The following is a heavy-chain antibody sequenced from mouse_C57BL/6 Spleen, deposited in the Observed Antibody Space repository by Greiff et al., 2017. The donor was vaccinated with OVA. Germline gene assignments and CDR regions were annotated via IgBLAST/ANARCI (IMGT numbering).Heavy chain of an antibody. CDR2: INPSNGGT. CDR1: GYTFTSYG. Sequence: QVQLQPPGPELVKPGASVKLSCKASGYTFTSYGMHWVKQRPGQGLEWIGYINPSNGGTTYNEKFKSKATLTVDKYSSTVYMQLSGVTSEYSAVYFCAREGAGFAYWVQGTLVTVAA. J-gene: IGHJ3*01. CDR3: AREGAGFAY. V-gene: IGHV1-53*01.